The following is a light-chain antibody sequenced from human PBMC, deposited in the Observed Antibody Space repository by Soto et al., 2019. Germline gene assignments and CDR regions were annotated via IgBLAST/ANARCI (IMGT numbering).Light chain of an antibody. J-gene: IGLJ1*01. Sequence: QSALTQPASVSGSPGQSITISCTGSSSDVGAYNYDSWYQQHHPGEAPKLIIYDVTHRPAGVSNRFSDSKSGNTASLTISGLQTEDEADYYCSSYTSAATDVFGTGTKLTVL. CDR1: SSDVGAYNY. CDR2: DVT. V-gene: IGLV2-14*03. CDR3: SSYTSAATDV.